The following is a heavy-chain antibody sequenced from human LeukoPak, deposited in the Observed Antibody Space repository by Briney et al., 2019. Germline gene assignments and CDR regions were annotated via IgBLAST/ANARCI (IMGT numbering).Heavy chain of an antibody. V-gene: IGHV1-18*01. Sequence: ASVKVSCKASGYTFTSYGISWVRQAPGQGLEWMGWTSAYNGNTNYAQKHQGRVTMTTDTSTSTAYMELRSLRSDDTAVYYCARDRYYDSSGYSDYWGQGTLVTVSS. J-gene: IGHJ4*02. D-gene: IGHD3-22*01. CDR3: ARDRYYDSSGYSDY. CDR2: TSAYNGNT. CDR1: GYTFTSYG.